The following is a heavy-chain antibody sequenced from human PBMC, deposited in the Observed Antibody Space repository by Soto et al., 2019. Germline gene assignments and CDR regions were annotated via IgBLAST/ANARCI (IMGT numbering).Heavy chain of an antibody. CDR1: GYSFTSYW. V-gene: IGHV5-10-1*01. CDR3: ARPSSSDIYVGWFDP. Sequence: PGESRKISGNGSGYSFTSYWISGGRQMPGKGLEWMGRIDPSDSYTNYSPSFQGHVTISADKSISTAYLQWSSLKASDTAMYYCARPSSSDIYVGWFDPWGQGTLVTVSS. CDR2: IDPSDSYT. J-gene: IGHJ5*02. D-gene: IGHD6-6*01.